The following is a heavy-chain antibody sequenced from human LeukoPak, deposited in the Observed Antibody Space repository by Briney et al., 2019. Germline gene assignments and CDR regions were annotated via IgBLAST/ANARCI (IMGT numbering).Heavy chain of an antibody. J-gene: IGHJ4*02. CDR3: ARDGRVDTAMAALFDY. CDR1: GFTFSSYG. Sequence: GGSLRLSCTASGFTFSSYGMHWVRQAPGKGLEWVTVISHDGTNIDYADSVKGRFTISRDNSKNTLYLQMNSLRAEDTAVYYCARDGRVDTAMAALFDYWGQGTLVTVSS. V-gene: IGHV3-30*03. D-gene: IGHD5-18*01. CDR2: ISHDGTNI.